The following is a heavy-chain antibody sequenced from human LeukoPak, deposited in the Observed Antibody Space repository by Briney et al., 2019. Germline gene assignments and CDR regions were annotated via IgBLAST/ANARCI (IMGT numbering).Heavy chain of an antibody. CDR3: ARGGYTNNWFDP. CDR1: GGSFSGYY. J-gene: IGHJ5*02. Sequence: SETLSLTCAVYGGSFSGYYWSWIRQPPGKGLEWIGEINHSGSTNYNPSLKGRVTISVDTSKNQFSLKLSSVTAADTAVYCCARGGYTNNWFDPWGQGTLVTVSS. D-gene: IGHD5-24*01. V-gene: IGHV4-34*01. CDR2: INHSGST.